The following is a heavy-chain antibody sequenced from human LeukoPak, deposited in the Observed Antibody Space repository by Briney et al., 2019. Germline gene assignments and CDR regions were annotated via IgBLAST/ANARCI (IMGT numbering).Heavy chain of an antibody. V-gene: IGHV3-43*01. Sequence: PGGSLRLSCAASGFTFNNYWMTWVRQAPGKGLEWVSLISWDGGSTYYADSVKGRFTISRDNSKNSLYLQMNSLRTEDTALYYCAKDSGSYLLAYWGQGTLVTVSS. CDR2: ISWDGGST. D-gene: IGHD1-26*01. J-gene: IGHJ4*02. CDR1: GFTFNNYW. CDR3: AKDSGSYLLAY.